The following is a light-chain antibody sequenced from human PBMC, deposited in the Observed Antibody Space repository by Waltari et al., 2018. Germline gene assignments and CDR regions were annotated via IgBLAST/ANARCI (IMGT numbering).Light chain of an antibody. CDR2: GAS. CDR1: QRVSSNY. CDR3: QQYGSSIT. V-gene: IGKV3-20*01. J-gene: IGKJ5*01. Sequence: EIVLTQSPDTLSLSPGEGATLSCRASQRVSSNYLAWYRQNPGQAPRLLIYGASRRATGIPDRFSGSGSGTDFTLTISRLEPEDFAIYYCQQYGSSITFGQGTRLEI.